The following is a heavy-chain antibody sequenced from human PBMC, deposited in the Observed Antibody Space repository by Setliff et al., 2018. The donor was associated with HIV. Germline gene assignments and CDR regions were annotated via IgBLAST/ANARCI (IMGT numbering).Heavy chain of an antibody. D-gene: IGHD6-19*01. CDR3: ASGVHSGGSGWYNWYFDL. J-gene: IGHJ2*01. CDR2: IIPTFDTA. Sequence: ASVKVSCKASGGTFSRHAFSWVRQAPGQGLEWMGGIIPTFDTANYAQKFQGRVTITADKPTNTVYMELNSLRSEDTAMYYCASGVHSGGSGWYNWYFDLWGRGTLVTVSS. V-gene: IGHV1-69*06. CDR1: GGTFSRHA.